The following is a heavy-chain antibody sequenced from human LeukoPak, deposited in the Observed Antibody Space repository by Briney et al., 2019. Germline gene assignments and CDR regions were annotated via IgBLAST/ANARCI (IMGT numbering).Heavy chain of an antibody. Sequence: PGGSLRLSCAASGFTFSSYGMHWVRQAPGKGLEWVAFIRYDGSNKYYADSVKGRFTISRDNSKNTLYLQMNSLRAEDTAVYYCAKDGQGDSYYYYYYMDVWGKGTTVTISS. CDR2: IRYDGSNK. D-gene: IGHD3-16*01. J-gene: IGHJ6*03. CDR1: GFTFSSYG. CDR3: AKDGQGDSYYYYYYMDV. V-gene: IGHV3-30*02.